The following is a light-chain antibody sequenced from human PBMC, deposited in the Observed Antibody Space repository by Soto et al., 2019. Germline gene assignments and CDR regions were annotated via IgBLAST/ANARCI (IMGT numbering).Light chain of an antibody. J-gene: IGLJ2*01. CDR1: GSDVGAYNY. CDR2: EVT. CDR3: SSYTGSNNLVI. V-gene: IGLV2-8*01. Sequence: QSALTQPPSASGSPGQSVTISCTGTGSDVGAYNYVSWYQQHPDKAPKLIISEVTKRPSGVPDRFSGSKSGNTASLTVSGLQAEDEADYYCSSYTGSNNLVIFGGGTKLTVL.